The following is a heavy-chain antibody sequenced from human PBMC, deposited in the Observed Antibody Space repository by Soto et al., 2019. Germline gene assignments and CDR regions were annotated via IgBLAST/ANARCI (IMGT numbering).Heavy chain of an antibody. CDR2: IYYSGST. Sequence: SETLSLTCTVSGGSISSGGYYWSWIRQHPGKGMEWIGYIYYSGSTYYNPSLKSRVTISVDTSKNKFSLKLRSVTAADTAVYYCARDLGAVSRGSVYFYYWGQGTLVTVSS. CDR3: ARDLGAVSRGSVYFYY. CDR1: GGSISSGGYY. D-gene: IGHD3-22*01. V-gene: IGHV4-31*03. J-gene: IGHJ4*02.